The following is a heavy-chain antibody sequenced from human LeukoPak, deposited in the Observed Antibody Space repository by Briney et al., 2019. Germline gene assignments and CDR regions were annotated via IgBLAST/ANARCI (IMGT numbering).Heavy chain of an antibody. J-gene: IGHJ4*02. D-gene: IGHD3-3*01. CDR1: GYTFTCYV. CDR3: AASYDFRSGSPSMDY. CDR2: ISAYNGNT. Sequence: ASVNVSFTGAGYTFTCYVIRWVREAPGQGPAWMGWISAYNGNTNYAQKLQGRVTMTTDTSTSTAYMELRSLRSDDTAVYYCAASYDFRSGSPSMDYWGQGTLVTVSS. V-gene: IGHV1-18*01.